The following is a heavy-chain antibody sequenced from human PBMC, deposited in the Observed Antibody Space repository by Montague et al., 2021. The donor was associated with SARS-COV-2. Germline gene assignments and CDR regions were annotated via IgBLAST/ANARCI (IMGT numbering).Heavy chain of an antibody. CDR3: ARNPHDVVQGVDILYHFDY. V-gene: IGHV4-38-2*02. J-gene: IGHJ4*02. CDR2: LYHSGST. D-gene: IGHD3-10*01. Sequence: SETLSLTCSVSGYSISSGYLWGWVRQPPGKGLEWIGSLYHSGSTYYNPSLKSRVTIPVDASNNDFSLRLASVTAAATAVYYCARNPHDVVQGVDILYHFDYWGQGTLVTVSS. CDR1: GYSISSGYL.